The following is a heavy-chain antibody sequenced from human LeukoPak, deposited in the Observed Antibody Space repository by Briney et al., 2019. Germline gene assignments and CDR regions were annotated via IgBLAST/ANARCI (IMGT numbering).Heavy chain of an antibody. V-gene: IGHV4-59*01. CDR2: IQYSGST. CDR1: GGSISSYY. Sequence: PSETLSLTCTVSGGSISSYYWSWIRQPPGQGLEWIGYIQYSGSTNYNPSLKSRVTISVDTSKNQFPLKLGSVTAADTAVYYCARVSWFPGTSYYCMDVWGKGTTVTVSS. CDR3: ARVSWFPGTSYYCMDV. D-gene: IGHD1-1*01. J-gene: IGHJ6*03.